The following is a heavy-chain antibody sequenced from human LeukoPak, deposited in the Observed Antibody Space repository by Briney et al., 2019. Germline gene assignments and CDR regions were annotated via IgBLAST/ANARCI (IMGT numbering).Heavy chain of an antibody. CDR1: GGSISSHY. CDR3: ARLNGGN. D-gene: IGHD4-23*01. CDR2: VDYSGST. Sequence: SETLSLTCSVSGGSISSHYWSWIRRPPGKGLEWLGYVDYSGSTAYNPSLNGRVAISPDTSKNQFSLKLRSVTAADTVVYYCARLNGGNWGPGILVTVSS. J-gene: IGHJ4*02. V-gene: IGHV4-59*08.